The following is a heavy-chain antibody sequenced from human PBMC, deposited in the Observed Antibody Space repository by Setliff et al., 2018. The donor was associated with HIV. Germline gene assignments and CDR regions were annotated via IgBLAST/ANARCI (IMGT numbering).Heavy chain of an antibody. CDR3: ARDSIVAGNDY. CDR1: GFSISDFW. D-gene: IGHD6-19*01. CDR2: ISSSSSYI. V-gene: IGHV3-21*01. J-gene: IGHJ4*02. Sequence: GSLRLSCAASGFSISDFWMSWVRQAPGKGLEWVSSISSSSSYIYYADSVKGRFTISRDNAKNSLYLQMNSLRAEDTAVYYCARDSIVAGNDYWGQGTLVTVSS.